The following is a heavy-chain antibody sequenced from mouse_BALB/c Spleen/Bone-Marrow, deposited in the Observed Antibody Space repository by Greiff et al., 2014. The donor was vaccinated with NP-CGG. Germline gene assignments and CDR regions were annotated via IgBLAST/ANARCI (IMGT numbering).Heavy chain of an antibody. CDR3: VRKYGKGGDY. CDR1: GYTFTGYW. Sequence: VQLQQSGAGVVRPGASVKLSCKASGYTFTGYWMNWVKQRPGQGLEWIGMIDPSDSEIHYNPMFRDKATLTVDKSSSTAYMQLSSLTSDDSAVYYCVRKYGKGGDYWGQGTTLTVSS. CDR2: IDPSDSEI. V-gene: IGHV1-61*01. J-gene: IGHJ2*01. D-gene: IGHD2-10*02.